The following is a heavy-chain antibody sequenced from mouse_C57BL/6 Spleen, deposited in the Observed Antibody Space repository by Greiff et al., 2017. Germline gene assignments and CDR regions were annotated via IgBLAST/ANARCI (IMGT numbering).Heavy chain of an antibody. J-gene: IGHJ2*01. D-gene: IGHD4-1*01. V-gene: IGHV5-6*01. CDR2: ISSGGSYT. CDR3: ASHNWDYDYYFDY. Sequence: EVKLVESGGDLVKPGGSLKLSCAASGFTFSSYGMSWVRQTPDKRLEWVATISSGGSYTYYPDSVQGRFTISRDNAKNTLYLQMGSLKSEDTAMYYCASHNWDYDYYFDYWGKGTTLTVAS. CDR1: GFTFSSYG.